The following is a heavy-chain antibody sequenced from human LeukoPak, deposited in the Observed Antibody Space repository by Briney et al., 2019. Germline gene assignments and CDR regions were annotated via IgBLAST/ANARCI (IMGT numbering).Heavy chain of an antibody. CDR2: IYTSGST. V-gene: IGHV4-61*02. CDR1: GGSISSGSYY. D-gene: IGHD3-10*01. CDR3: ARDSFRLWFGELLYYMDV. J-gene: IGHJ6*03. Sequence: PSQTLSLTCTVSGGSISSGSYYWSWIRQPAGKGLEWIGRIYTSGSTNYNPSLNSRVTISVDTSKNQFSLKLSSVTAADTAVYYCARDSFRLWFGELLYYMDVWGKGTTVTVSS.